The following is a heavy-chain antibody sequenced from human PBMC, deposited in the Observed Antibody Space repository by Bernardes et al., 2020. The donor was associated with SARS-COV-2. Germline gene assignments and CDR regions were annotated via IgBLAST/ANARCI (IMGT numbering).Heavy chain of an antibody. J-gene: IGHJ5*02. CDR1: GYTLTALS. D-gene: IGHD2-2*01. Sequence: ASVKVSCKVSGYTLTALSMHWVRQAPGKGLEWMGGFDPEDGATIYAQKFQGRVTMTEDTSTDTAYMELSSLRSEDTAVYYCATTTPTGQLSWFDPWGQGTLVTVSS. CDR2: FDPEDGAT. CDR3: ATTTPTGQLSWFDP. V-gene: IGHV1-24*01.